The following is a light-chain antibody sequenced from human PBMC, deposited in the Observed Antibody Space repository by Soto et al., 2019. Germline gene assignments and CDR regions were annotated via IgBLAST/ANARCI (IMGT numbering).Light chain of an antibody. CDR2: DAS. CDR3: QQSYYNPP. Sequence: DIQMTKSPSTLSGSVGGRVTIACRASQSISSYLNWYQQKPGKAPKLPIYDASSLQSGVPSRFSGSGSGTDFTLTISSLQHEDFATYYCQQSYYNPPFGQGT. V-gene: IGKV1-39*01. CDR1: QSISSY. J-gene: IGKJ1*01.